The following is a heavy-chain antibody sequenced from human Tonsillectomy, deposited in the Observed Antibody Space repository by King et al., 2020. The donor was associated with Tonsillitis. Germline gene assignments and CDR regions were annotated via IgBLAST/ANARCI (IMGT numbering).Heavy chain of an antibody. CDR2: IYYTGST. D-gene: IGHD2-21*02. J-gene: IGHJ4*02. CDR3: AGVRDCGGGCYSGYFDY. Sequence: QLQESGPGLVKPSETLSLTCTVSGGPISSSIYYWGWIRQPPGKGLEWIGSIYYTGSTYYNPSLKSRVTITVDTSNNPICLRLSSVTAADTAEYFCAGVRDCGGGCYSGYFDYWGQGTLVTVSS. CDR1: GGPISSSIYY. V-gene: IGHV4-39*07.